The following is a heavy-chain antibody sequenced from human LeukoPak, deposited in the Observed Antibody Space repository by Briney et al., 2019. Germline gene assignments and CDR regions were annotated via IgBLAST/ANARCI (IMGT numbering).Heavy chain of an antibody. CDR2: INPNSGGT. V-gene: IGHV1-2*02. Sequence: ASVKVSCKASGYTFTGYYMHWVRQAPGQGLEWMGWINPNSGGTNYAQKFQGRVTMTRDTSISTAYMELSRLRSDDTAVYYCARSMWGIEMALYWGQGTLVTVSS. CDR1: GYTFTGYY. CDR3: ARSMWGIEMALY. J-gene: IGHJ4*02. D-gene: IGHD5-24*01.